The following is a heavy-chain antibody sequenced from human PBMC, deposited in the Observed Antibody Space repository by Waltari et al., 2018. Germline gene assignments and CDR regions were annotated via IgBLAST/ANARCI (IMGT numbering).Heavy chain of an antibody. CDR2: SSSYT. V-gene: IGHV3-11*06. Sequence: SSSYTNYADSVKGRFTISRDNAKNSLYLQMNSLRAEDTAVYYCARDRSRIAAGKALDAFDIWGQGTMVTVSS. J-gene: IGHJ3*02. CDR3: ARDRSRIAAGKALDAFDI. D-gene: IGHD6-13*01.